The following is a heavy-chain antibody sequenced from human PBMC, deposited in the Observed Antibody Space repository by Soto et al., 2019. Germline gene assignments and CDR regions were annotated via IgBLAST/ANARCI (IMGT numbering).Heavy chain of an antibody. CDR3: ARGSPTEKVDS. J-gene: IGHJ4*02. Sequence: QVQLQESGPGLVRPSQTLSLTCSVSGASIYNGGYFWSWIRQSPGKGLEWIGHILNTGSPYSNPSLKSRVTISAATSMNQFSLALTSVTAADTAMYYCARGSPTEKVDSWGPGILVTVSS. CDR2: ILNTGSP. V-gene: IGHV4-30-4*01. CDR1: GASIYNGGYF.